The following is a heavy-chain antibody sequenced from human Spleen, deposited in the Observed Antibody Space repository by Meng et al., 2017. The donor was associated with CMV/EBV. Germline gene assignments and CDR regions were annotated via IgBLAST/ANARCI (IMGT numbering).Heavy chain of an antibody. CDR1: GFTFSSYE. Sequence: GGSLRLSCAASGFTFSSYEMNWVRQAPGKGLEWVSYISSSGSTIYYADSVKGRFTISRDNAKNSLYLQMNSLRAEDTAVYYCAIYCSSTSCYYGMDVWGQGTTVTVSS. CDR3: AIYCSSTSCYYGMDV. CDR2: ISSSGSTI. D-gene: IGHD2-2*01. V-gene: IGHV3-48*03. J-gene: IGHJ6*02.